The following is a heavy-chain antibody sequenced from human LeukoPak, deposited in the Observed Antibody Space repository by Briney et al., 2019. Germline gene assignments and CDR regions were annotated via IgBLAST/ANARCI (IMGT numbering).Heavy chain of an antibody. V-gene: IGHV1-2*02. CDR1: GYTFTGYY. CDR2: INPNSGGT. Sequence: ASVKVSCKASGYTFTGYYMHWVRQAPGQGLEWMGWINPNSGGTNYAQKFQGRVTMTRDTSISTAYMELSRLRSDDTAVYYCARLGFGELSDYYYYGMDVWGQGTTVTVSS. J-gene: IGHJ6*02. D-gene: IGHD3-10*01. CDR3: ARLGFGELSDYYYYGMDV.